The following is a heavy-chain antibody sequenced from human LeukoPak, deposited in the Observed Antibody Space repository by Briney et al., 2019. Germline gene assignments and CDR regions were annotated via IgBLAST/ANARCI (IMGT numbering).Heavy chain of an antibody. J-gene: IGHJ4*02. CDR3: AKNTGDSSGYYGDY. D-gene: IGHD3-22*01. CDR2: ISGSGGST. CDR1: GFAFTSYS. V-gene: IGHV3-23*01. Sequence: GGSLRLSCAASGFAFTSYSMSWVRQAPGKGLEWVSGISGSGGSTYYADSVKGRFTISRDNSRTTLSLQMNSLRAEDTAVYYCAKNTGDSSGYYGDYWGQGTLVTVSS.